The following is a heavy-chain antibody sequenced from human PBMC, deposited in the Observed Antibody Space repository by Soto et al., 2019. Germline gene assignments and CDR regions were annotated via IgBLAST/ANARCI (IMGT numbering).Heavy chain of an antibody. V-gene: IGHV4-31*03. J-gene: IGHJ4*02. CDR3: AREGRSAAPQAGFDL. Sequence: QVQLQESGPGLLKPSQTLSLTCTVSGNSISTGAYYWSWLRQHPVKGLEWIGHIFYSGNTHYSPSLESCVTISVDTSKNQFSIKLTSVTVADTAVYYCAREGRSAAPQAGFDLWGQGTLVTVSS. CDR2: IFYSGNT. D-gene: IGHD3-10*01. CDR1: GNSISTGAYY.